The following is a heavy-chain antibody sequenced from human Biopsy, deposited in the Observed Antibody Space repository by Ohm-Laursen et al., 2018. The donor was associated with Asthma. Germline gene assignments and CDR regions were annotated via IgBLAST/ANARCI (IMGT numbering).Heavy chain of an antibody. CDR1: GVSIRSYY. D-gene: IGHD2-15*01. J-gene: IGHJ4*02. Sequence: PSETLSLTCTVSGVSIRSYYWTWIRQPPGKGPEWIGNIHYSGSTYSNPSLKSRVTISVDTSKKQISLRLSSVIAAGTAVYYCAGFCSGGNCPDHWGQGTLVTVSS. CDR2: IHYSGST. V-gene: IGHV4-59*01. CDR3: AGFCSGGNCPDH.